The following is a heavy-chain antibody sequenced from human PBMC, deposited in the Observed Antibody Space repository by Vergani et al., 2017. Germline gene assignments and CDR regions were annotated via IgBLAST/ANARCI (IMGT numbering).Heavy chain of an antibody. J-gene: IGHJ4*02. CDR2: IFSNDEK. CDR1: GFSLSNARMG. V-gene: IGHV2-26*01. CDR3: ARIGVRYSGYDFDY. D-gene: IGHD5-12*01. Sequence: QVTLKESGPVLVKPTETLTLTCTVSGFSLSNARMGVSWIRQPPGKALEWIAHIFSNDEKSYSTSLKSRLTISKDTSKSQVVLTMTNMDPVDTATYYCARIGVRYSGYDFDYWGQGTLVTVSS.